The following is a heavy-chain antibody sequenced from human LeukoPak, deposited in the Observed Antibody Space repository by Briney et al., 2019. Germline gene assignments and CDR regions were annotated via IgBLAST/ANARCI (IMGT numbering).Heavy chain of an antibody. J-gene: IGHJ4*02. Sequence: GASVKVSCKASGYTFTKFGINWVRQAPGQGLEWMGWISAYNGDTYFAQKFQDRVTLTTDTSTSTAYMELRSLKSDDTAVYYCARVEMATIAFWGQGTLVTVSS. CDR2: ISAYNGDT. V-gene: IGHV1-18*01. CDR1: GYTFTKFG. CDR3: ARVEMATIAF. D-gene: IGHD5-24*01.